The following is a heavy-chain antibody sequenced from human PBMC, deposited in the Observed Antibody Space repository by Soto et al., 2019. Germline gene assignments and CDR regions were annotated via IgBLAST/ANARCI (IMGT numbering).Heavy chain of an antibody. V-gene: IGHV1-24*01. Sequence: XSVKVSCRISGYTLTELSMHLVRQAPGKGLEWMGGFDPEDGETIYAQKFQGRVTMTEDTSTDTAYMELSSLRSEDTAVYYCATDSAGAPFDHWGHGTLVTVSS. CDR2: FDPEDGET. CDR1: GYTLTELS. J-gene: IGHJ4*01. D-gene: IGHD3-10*01. CDR3: ATDSAGAPFDH.